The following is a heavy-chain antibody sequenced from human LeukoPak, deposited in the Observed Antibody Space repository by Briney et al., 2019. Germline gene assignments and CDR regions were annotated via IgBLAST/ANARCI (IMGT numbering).Heavy chain of an antibody. V-gene: IGHV4-39*01. CDR3: ARHRSPRWLQYLCYFDY. CDR1: SGSIGSSSNY. CDR2: IYYSGST. Sequence: SETLSLTCTVSSGSIGSSSNYWGWIRQPPGKGLEWIGSIYYSGSTYYNPSLKSRVTISVDTSKNQFSLKLSSVTAADTAVYYCARHRSPRWLQYLCYFDYWGQGTLVTVSS. D-gene: IGHD5-24*01. J-gene: IGHJ4*02.